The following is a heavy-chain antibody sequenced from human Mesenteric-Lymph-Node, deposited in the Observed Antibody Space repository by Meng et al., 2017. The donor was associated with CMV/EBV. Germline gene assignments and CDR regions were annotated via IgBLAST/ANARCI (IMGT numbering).Heavy chain of an antibody. V-gene: IGHV4-31*03. J-gene: IGHJ5*02. CDR1: GGSISSGGYY. D-gene: IGHD3-22*01. CDR2: IYYSGST. Sequence: CTVSGGSISSGGYYWSWIRQHPGKGLEWIGYIYYSGSTYYNPSLKSRVTISVDTSKNQFSLKLSSVTAADTAVYYCARDRLLGSGFDPWGQGTLVTVSS. CDR3: ARDRLLGSGFDP.